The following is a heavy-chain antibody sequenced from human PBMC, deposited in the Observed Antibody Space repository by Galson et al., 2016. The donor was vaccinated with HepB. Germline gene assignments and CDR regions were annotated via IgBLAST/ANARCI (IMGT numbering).Heavy chain of an antibody. CDR3: ARNLSGPEF. Sequence: SLRLSWAVSGFTFRNHQMHWDRQVSGKGLVWVSRIEGDGTRPIYADSVKGRFTISRDHAENTMYLQMNSLIAEAKAVYYCARNLSGPEFWVQGTLVTVSP. J-gene: IGHJ4*01. CDR1: GFTFRNHQ. CDR2: IEGDGTRP. V-gene: IGHV3-74*01.